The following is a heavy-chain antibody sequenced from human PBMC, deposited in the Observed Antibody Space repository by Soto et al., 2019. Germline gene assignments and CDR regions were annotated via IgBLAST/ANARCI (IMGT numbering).Heavy chain of an antibody. CDR1: GFTFSSYG. J-gene: IGHJ6*02. Sequence: PGGSLRLSCAASGFTFSSYGMHWVRQAPGKGLEWVAVISYDGSNKYYADSVKGRFTISRDNSKNTLYLQMNSLRAEDTAVYYCAKSTEDTLMVYAILGRRGLGLPGLVWYGMDVWGQGTTVTVSS. D-gene: IGHD2-8*01. CDR3: AKSTEDTLMVYAILGRRGLGLPGLVWYGMDV. CDR2: ISYDGSNK. V-gene: IGHV3-30*18.